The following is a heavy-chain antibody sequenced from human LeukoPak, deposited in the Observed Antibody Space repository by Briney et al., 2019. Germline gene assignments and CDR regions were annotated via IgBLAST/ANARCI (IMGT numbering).Heavy chain of an antibody. CDR1: GLPIADFA. CDR2: ISGDGVST. D-gene: IGHD6-13*01. Sequence: GGSLRLSCVASGLPIADFAMHWARKAPGKGLEWVSLISGDGVSTFYADSVKGRFSISRDNSKNSLYLEMNSLRTEDAAMYYCAKEAGKFDYWGQGTLVAVSS. CDR3: AKEAGKFDY. V-gene: IGHV3-43*02. J-gene: IGHJ4*02.